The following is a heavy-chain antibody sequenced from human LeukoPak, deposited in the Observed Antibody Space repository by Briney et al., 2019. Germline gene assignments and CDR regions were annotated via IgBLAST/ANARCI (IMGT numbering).Heavy chain of an antibody. V-gene: IGHV3-48*01. CDR1: GFTFSSYS. CDR2: ISSSSSTI. D-gene: IGHD4-23*01. CDR3: AKDSGGGYYYMDV. J-gene: IGHJ6*03. Sequence: GSLRLSCAASGFTFSSYSMNWVRQAPGKGLEWVSYISSSSSTISYADSVKGRFTISRDNAKNSLYLQMNSLRAEDTAVYYCAKDSGGGYYYMDVWGKRTTVTVSS.